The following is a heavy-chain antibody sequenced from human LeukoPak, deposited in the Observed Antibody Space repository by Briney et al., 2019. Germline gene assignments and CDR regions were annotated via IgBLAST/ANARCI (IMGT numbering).Heavy chain of an antibody. CDR2: IYYSGST. Sequence: SETLSLTCAVYGGSFSGYYWSWIRQPPGKGLEWIGSIYYSGSTYYNPSLKSRVTISVDTSKNQFSLKLSSVTAADTAVYYCARYSGYDTSFDYWGQGTLVTVSS. V-gene: IGHV4-34*01. J-gene: IGHJ4*02. CDR3: ARYSGYDTSFDY. D-gene: IGHD5-12*01. CDR1: GGSFSGYY.